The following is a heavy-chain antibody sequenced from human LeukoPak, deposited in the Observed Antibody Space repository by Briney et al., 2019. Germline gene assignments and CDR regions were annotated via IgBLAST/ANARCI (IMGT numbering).Heavy chain of an antibody. J-gene: IGHJ4*02. CDR1: GFPVSDNY. CDR2: IYSGGIT. CDR3: ATADSGSYYSGFDY. D-gene: IGHD1-26*01. V-gene: IGHV3-66*01. Sequence: PGGSLRLSCAASGFPVSDNYLSWVRQAPGKGLEWVSVIYSGGITYYADSVKGRFTISRDNSKNTLYLHMNSLRAEDTAVYYCATADSGSYYSGFDYWGQGTLVTVSS.